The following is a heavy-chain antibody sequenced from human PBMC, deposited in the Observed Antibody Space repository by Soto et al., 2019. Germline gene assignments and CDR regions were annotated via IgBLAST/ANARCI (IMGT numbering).Heavy chain of an antibody. CDR3: ARFPRDSTQYYYYYGMDV. Sequence: GGSLRLSCAASGFTFSSYAMHWVRQAPGKGLEWVAVISYDGSNKYYADSVKGRFTISRDNSKNTLYLQMNSLRAEDTAVYYCARFPRDSTQYYYYYGMDVWGQGTTVTVSS. V-gene: IGHV3-30-3*01. J-gene: IGHJ6*02. CDR1: GFTFSSYA. D-gene: IGHD2-2*01. CDR2: ISYDGSNK.